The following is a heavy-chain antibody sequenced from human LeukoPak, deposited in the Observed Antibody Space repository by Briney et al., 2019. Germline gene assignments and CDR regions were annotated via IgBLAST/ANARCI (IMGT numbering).Heavy chain of an antibody. CDR2: ISYDGSNK. Sequence: GGSLRLSCAASGFTFSSYAMHWVRQAPGKGLGWVAVISYDGSNKYYADSVKGRFTISRDNSKNTLYLQMNSLRAEDTAVYYCARDSEPYYYYYGMDVWGQGTTVTVSS. CDR3: ARDSEPYYYYYGMDV. CDR1: GFTFSSYA. V-gene: IGHV3-30-3*01. D-gene: IGHD1-14*01. J-gene: IGHJ6*02.